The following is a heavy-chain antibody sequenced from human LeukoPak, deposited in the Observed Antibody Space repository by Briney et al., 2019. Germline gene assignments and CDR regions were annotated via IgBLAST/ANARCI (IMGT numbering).Heavy chain of an antibody. V-gene: IGHV3-7*01. CDR1: GFPFSSYW. CDR3: ARDQVGIFDY. CDR2: IDQDGSEK. D-gene: IGHD1-26*01. Sequence: GGSLRLSCAASGFPFSSYWMTWVRQAPGKGLEWVANIDQDGSEKNYVDSVKGRFTISRDNAKNSLYLQLNSLRAEDTAVYYCARDQVGIFDYWGQGTLVTVSS. J-gene: IGHJ4*02.